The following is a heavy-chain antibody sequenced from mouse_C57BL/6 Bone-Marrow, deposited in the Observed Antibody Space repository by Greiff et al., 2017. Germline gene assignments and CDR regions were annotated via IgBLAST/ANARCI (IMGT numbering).Heavy chain of an antibody. CDR1: GYTFTSYW. CDR3: ARSGANWDVRRYFDF. Sequence: QVQLQQPGAELVRPGSSVKLSCKASGYTFTSYWMDWVKQRPGQGLEWIGNIYPSDSETHYNQKFKDKATLTVDKSSSTADMQLSSLTSEDSAVYDCARSGANWDVRRYFDFWGTGTTVTVSS. V-gene: IGHV1-61*01. D-gene: IGHD4-1*01. CDR2: IYPSDSET. J-gene: IGHJ1*03.